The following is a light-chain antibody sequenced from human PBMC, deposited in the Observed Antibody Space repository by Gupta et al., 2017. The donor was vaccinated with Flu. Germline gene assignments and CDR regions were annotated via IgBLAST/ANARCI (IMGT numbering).Light chain of an antibody. CDR3: QRLNSPLT. V-gene: IGKV1-9*01. CDR2: GAS. J-gene: IGKJ4*01. Sequence: DIQLTQSPSFLSASVGDRVTNTCRASQGISSYLGWYQQKPEKAAKLLLYGASTLQSGVPSRFSGSGSGKEFTLTSSGLQHEDFATYYSQRLNSPLTFGGGTKVEIK. CDR1: QGISSY.